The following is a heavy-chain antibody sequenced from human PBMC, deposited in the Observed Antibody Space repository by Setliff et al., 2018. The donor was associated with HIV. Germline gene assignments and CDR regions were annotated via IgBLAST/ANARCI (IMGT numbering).Heavy chain of an antibody. D-gene: IGHD1-7*01. CDR1: GGSVSGYY. CDR3: ARDRSNWNYGKNYMDV. V-gene: IGHV4-34*01. Sequence: SETLSLTCAVYGGSVSGYYWSWIRQPPGKGLEWIGEIDHSGSTNYNASPKSRVTISVDTSKNQFSLKLSSVTAADTAVYYCARDRSNWNYGKNYMDVWGKGTTVTVSS. CDR2: IDHSGST. J-gene: IGHJ6*03.